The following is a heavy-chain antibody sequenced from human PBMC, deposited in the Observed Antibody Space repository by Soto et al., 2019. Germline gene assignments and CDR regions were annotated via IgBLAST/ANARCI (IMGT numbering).Heavy chain of an antibody. J-gene: IGHJ4*02. CDR1: GYTFTSYY. D-gene: IGHD2-21*02. Sequence: QVQLVQSGAEVKKPGASVKVSCKASGYTFTSYYMHWVRQAPGQGLEWMGIINPSGGGTSYALKFQGRVTMTRDTSTGTVYMEVSSLRSEDTAVYYCARDAGDYTGDSRALASWGQGTMVTVPS. V-gene: IGHV1-46*01. CDR2: INPSGGGT. CDR3: ARDAGDYTGDSRALAS.